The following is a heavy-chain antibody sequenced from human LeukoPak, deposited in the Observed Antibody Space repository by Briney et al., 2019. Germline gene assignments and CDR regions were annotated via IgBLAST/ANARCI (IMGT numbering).Heavy chain of an antibody. CDR1: GFTFSSYA. CDR2: IGYTGDST. D-gene: IGHD3-3*01. V-gene: IGHV3-23*01. CDR3: ASGLLLEGLCPLV. Sequence: HPGGSLRLSCGASGFTFSSYAMDWVRQAPGKGLEWVSGIGYTGDSTFYADSVKGRFTVSRDSSKNTLFLHMNSLRAEDTAVYYCASGLLLEGLCPLVWGQGTLATVSS. J-gene: IGHJ4*02.